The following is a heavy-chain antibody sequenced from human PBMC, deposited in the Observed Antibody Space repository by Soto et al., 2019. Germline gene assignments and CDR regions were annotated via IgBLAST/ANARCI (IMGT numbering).Heavy chain of an antibody. CDR2: IGSRGDST. J-gene: IGHJ4*02. D-gene: IGHD6-19*01. CDR3: AKDLIYGYNSGRPFDS. CDR1: GFTFSSFA. V-gene: IGHV3-23*01. Sequence: EVQLLESGGGLVQPGGSLRLSCAASGFTFSSFAMSWDRQAPGKGLEWVSAIGSRGDSTYYADSVKGRFTISRDNSKNTLYLQMNSLRAEDTAVYYCAKDLIYGYNSGRPFDSWGQGTLVTVSS.